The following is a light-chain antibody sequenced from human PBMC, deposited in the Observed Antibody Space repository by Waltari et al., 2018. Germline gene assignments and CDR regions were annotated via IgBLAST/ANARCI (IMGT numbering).Light chain of an antibody. J-gene: IGLJ1*01. V-gene: IGLV1-40*01. CDR1: RSNIGTVYD. CDR2: SHN. CDR3: QSYDSSLTGYV. Sequence: QSVLTQPPSVSGAPGQRVTISCTGSRSNIGTVYDVHWYQHLPGTAPKLLIYSHNKRPSGVPERFSGSKSGTSASLAITGLQAEDEADYYCQSYDSSLTGYVFGTGTKVTVL.